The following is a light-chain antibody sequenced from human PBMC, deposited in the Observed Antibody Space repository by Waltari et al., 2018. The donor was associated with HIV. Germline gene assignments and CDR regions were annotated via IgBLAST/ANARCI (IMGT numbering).Light chain of an antibody. CDR3: QQSYSTPT. CDR1: QSIVSY. J-gene: IGKJ4*01. Sequence: DIQMTQSPSSLSASVGDRVTITCRASQSIVSYLNWYQQTPGKAPNLLIYTASSLQSGVPSRFSGSGSGTDFTLTISSLQPEDFATYYCQQSYSTPTFGGGTKVEIK. V-gene: IGKV1-39*01. CDR2: TAS.